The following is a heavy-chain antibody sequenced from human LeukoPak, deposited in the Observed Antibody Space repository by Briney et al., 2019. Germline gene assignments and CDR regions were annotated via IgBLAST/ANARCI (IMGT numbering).Heavy chain of an antibody. CDR3: ARDRRGGTSRDNWFDP. D-gene: IGHD1-1*01. V-gene: IGHV4-59*01. CDR2: IYYSGST. CDR1: GGSISSYS. Sequence: PSETLSLTCTVSGGSISSYSWSWIRQPPGKELEYIGYIYYSGSTNYNPSLKSRVTISVDTSKNQFSLKLNSVTAADTAVYYCARDRRGGTSRDNWFDPWGQGTLVTVSS. J-gene: IGHJ5*02.